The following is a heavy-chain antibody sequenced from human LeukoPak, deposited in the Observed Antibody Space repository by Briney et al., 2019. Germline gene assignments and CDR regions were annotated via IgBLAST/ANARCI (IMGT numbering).Heavy chain of an antibody. CDR1: GGSFSGYY. CDR2: INHSGST. D-gene: IGHD3-10*01. Sequence: PSETLSLTCAVYGGSFSGYYWSWIRQPPGKGLEWIGEINHSGSTNYNPSLKSRVTISVDTSKNQFSLKLSSVTAADTAVYYCARRTYYYGSGSYYRGNWFDPWGQGTLVTVSS. CDR3: ARRTYYYGSGSYYRGNWFDP. J-gene: IGHJ5*02. V-gene: IGHV4-34*01.